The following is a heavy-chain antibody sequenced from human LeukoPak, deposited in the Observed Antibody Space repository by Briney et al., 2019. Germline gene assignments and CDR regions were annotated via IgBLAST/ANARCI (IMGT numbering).Heavy chain of an antibody. CDR2: IRYDGSNK. Sequence: GGSLRLSCAASGFTFSSYGMHWVRQAPGKGLEWVAFIRYDGSNKYYADSVKGRFTISRDNSKNTLYLQMNSLRAEDTAVYYCAKDHFRRITMIVVVITTLDYWGQGTLVTVSS. V-gene: IGHV3-30*02. J-gene: IGHJ4*02. D-gene: IGHD3-22*01. CDR1: GFTFSSYG. CDR3: AKDHFRRITMIVVVITTLDY.